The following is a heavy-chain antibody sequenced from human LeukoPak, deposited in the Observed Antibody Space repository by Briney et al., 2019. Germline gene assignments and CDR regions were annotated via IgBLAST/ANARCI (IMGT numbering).Heavy chain of an antibody. D-gene: IGHD2-21*01. CDR2: INRDGTEK. CDR3: VRGDWYFES. V-gene: IGHV3-7*04. J-gene: IGHJ4*02. Sequence: PAGSLRLSCATSGFNFSDSRMTWVRQAPGKGLQWVANINRDGTEKHFLDSVEGRFTISRDNAKKSLYLLMNSLRPQDTAVYFCVRGDWYFESWGQGTLVTVSS. CDR1: GFNFSDSR.